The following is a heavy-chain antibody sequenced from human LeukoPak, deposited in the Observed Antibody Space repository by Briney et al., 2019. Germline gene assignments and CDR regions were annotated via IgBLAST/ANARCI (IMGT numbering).Heavy chain of an antibody. CDR3: ARGDIAAAGIVDY. J-gene: IGHJ4*02. V-gene: IGHV6-1*01. CDR1: GDSVSSNSAA. Sequence: SQTLSLTCAISGDSVSSNSAAWSWIRQSPSRGPEWLGRKYYRSKWYNDYAVSVKSRITINPDTSKNQFSLQLNSVTPEDTAVYYCARGDIAAAGIVDYWGQGTLVTVSS. CDR2: KYYRSKWYN. D-gene: IGHD6-13*01.